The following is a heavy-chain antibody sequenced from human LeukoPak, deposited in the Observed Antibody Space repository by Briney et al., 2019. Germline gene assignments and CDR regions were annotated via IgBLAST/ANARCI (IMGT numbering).Heavy chain of an antibody. CDR1: GGSISSYYY. Sequence: SETLSLTCSVTGGSISSYYYWSWIRQPAGKGLEWIGRIYTSGSTKYNPSLKSRVTMSVDTSKSQLSLKLSSVTAADTAVYYCARVSDLGDWYFDLWGRGTLVTVSS. J-gene: IGHJ2*01. CDR3: ARVSDLGDWYFDL. V-gene: IGHV4-4*07. D-gene: IGHD1-26*01. CDR2: IYTSGST.